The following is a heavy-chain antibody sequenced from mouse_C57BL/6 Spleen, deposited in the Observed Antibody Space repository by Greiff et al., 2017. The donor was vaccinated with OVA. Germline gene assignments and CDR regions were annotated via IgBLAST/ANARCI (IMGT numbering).Heavy chain of an antibody. Sequence: EVQLQQSGPELVKPGASVKISCKASGYTFTDYYMNWVKQSHGKSLEWIGDINPNNGGTSYNQKFKGKATLTVDKSSSTAYMELRSLTSEDSAVYYCARYYGSSYFDYWGQGTTLTVSS. CDR2: INPNNGGT. CDR1: GYTFTDYY. J-gene: IGHJ2*01. CDR3: ARYYGSSYFDY. D-gene: IGHD1-1*01. V-gene: IGHV1-26*01.